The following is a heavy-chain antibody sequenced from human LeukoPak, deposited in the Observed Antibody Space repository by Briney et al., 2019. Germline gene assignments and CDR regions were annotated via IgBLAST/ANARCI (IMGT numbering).Heavy chain of an antibody. Sequence: SETLSLTCTVSGGSISSGDYYRSWIRQPPGKGLEWIGYIYYSGSTYYNPSLKSRVTISVDTSKNQFSLKLSSVTAADTAVYYCAREVVPAEAFDIWGQGTMVTVSS. D-gene: IGHD2-2*01. CDR1: GGSISSGDYY. CDR2: IYYSGST. J-gene: IGHJ3*02. V-gene: IGHV4-30-4*08. CDR3: AREVVPAEAFDI.